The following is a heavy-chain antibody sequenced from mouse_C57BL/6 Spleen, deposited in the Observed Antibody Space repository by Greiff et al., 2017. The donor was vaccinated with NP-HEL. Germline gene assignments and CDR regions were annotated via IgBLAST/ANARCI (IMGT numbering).Heavy chain of an antibody. D-gene: IGHD1-2*01. V-gene: IGHV5-16*01. CDR2: INYDGSST. CDR3: ARKTTAYAMDY. CDR1: GFTFSDYY. Sequence: EVMLVESEGGLVQPGSSMKLSCTASGFTFSDYYMAWVRQVPEKGLEWVANINYDGSSTYYLDSLKSRFIISRDNAKNILYLQMSSLKSEDTATYYCARKTTAYAMDYWGQGTSVTVSS. J-gene: IGHJ4*01.